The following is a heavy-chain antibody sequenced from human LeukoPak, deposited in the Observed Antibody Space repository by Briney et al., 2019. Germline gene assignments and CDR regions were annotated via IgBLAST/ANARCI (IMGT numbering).Heavy chain of an antibody. J-gene: IGHJ4*02. D-gene: IGHD2-2*01. V-gene: IGHV3-7*03. CDR1: GFTFSFYW. Sequence: GGSLRLSCAASGFTFSFYWMSWVRQAPGKGLEWAANIKQDGSDKYYVDSVKGRFTISRDNAKNSVYLQMNSLRAEDTAIYYCARDPGVVPAAYDYWGQGTLVSVSS. CDR3: ARDPGVVPAAYDY. CDR2: IKQDGSDK.